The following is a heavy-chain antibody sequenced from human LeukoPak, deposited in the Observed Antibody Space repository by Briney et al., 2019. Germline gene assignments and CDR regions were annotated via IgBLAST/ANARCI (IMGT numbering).Heavy chain of an antibody. Sequence: GGSLRLSCAASGFTFNSYSMNWVRQTPGKGLEWVSSISSSSGYINYADSVKGRFTVSRDNAKNSLYLQMNSPRAEDTAVYYCARHSPEYSSSPDYYYYYMDVWGKGTTVTVSS. J-gene: IGHJ6*03. CDR3: ARHSPEYSSSPDYYYYYMDV. D-gene: IGHD6-6*01. CDR2: ISSSSGYI. CDR1: GFTFNSYS. V-gene: IGHV3-21*01.